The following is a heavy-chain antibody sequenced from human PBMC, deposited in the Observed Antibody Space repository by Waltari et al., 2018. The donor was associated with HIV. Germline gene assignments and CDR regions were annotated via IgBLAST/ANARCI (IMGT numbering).Heavy chain of an antibody. V-gene: IGHV4-34*02. D-gene: IGHD2-2*01. J-gene: IGHJ5*02. CDR2: VIHSGSS. CDR3: ARRGAPDTVVVQASVEFLTWFDQ. Sequence: QIQFQQWCAGLLTPSETLSLTCAVYGGSFSGYFWSWIRRTPTSGLEWIGEVIHSGSSNYNPSLRSRATISIDASKKQFSLRLKNVSDEETEVYYCARRGAPDTVVVQASVEFLTWFDQWGQG. CDR1: GGSFSGYF.